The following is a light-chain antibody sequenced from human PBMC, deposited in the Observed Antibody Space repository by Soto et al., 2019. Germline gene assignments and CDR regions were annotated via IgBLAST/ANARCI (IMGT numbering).Light chain of an antibody. CDR1: QSVRST. CDR3: QQYNNWPRT. J-gene: IGKJ1*01. V-gene: IGKV3-15*01. Sequence: EFVLTQSPGTLSLSPGERATLSCRASQSVRSTSLAWYQQKPGQAPRLLLYGASTRATGIPARFSGSGSGTDFTLTISSLQFEDFAVYYCQQYNNWPRTFGQGTKVDIK. CDR2: GAS.